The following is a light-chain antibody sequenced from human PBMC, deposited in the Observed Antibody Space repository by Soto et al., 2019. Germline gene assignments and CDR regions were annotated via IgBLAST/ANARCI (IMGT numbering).Light chain of an antibody. Sequence: EIILTQSPDTLSLSPGERATLSCRASQTVSSNYLAWCQQRPGQAPRLLIYGASTRAAGIPDRFSGSVSGTDFTLTISRLEPEDFAVYYCQQYGSSPPTFGQGTKVDIK. CDR3: QQYGSSPPT. V-gene: IGKV3-20*01. CDR2: GAS. CDR1: QTVSSNY. J-gene: IGKJ1*01.